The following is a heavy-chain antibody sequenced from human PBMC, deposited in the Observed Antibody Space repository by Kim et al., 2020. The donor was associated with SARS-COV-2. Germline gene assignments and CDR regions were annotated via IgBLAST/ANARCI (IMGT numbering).Heavy chain of an antibody. Sequence: GGSLRLSCAASGFTFGDYAMHWVRQAPGKGLEWVSGISWNSGSIAYADSVKGRFTISRDNAKNSLYNSLYLQMNSLRTEDTAFYYCAKDLWGGGTYGPDYWGQGTLVTVSS. CDR3: AKDLWGGGTYGPDY. V-gene: IGHV3-9*01. D-gene: IGHD3-10*01. CDR2: ISWNSGSI. CDR1: GFTFGDYA. J-gene: IGHJ4*02.